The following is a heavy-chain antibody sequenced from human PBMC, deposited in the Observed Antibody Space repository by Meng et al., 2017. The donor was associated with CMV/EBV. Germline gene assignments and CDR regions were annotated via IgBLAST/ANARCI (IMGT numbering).Heavy chain of an antibody. D-gene: IGHD6-13*01. CDR3: ARDSSSWYCDY. CDR1: VFTFSSYS. V-gene: IGHV3-21*01. J-gene: IGHJ4*02. CDR2: ISSSSSYI. Sequence: VQRGESWVGLAKPGGSPRLSCSASVFTFSSYSRNWVRQAPGKGLEWVSSISSSSSYIYYADSVKGRFTISRDNAKNSLYLQMNSLRAEDTAVYYCARDSSSWYCDYWGQGTLVTVSS.